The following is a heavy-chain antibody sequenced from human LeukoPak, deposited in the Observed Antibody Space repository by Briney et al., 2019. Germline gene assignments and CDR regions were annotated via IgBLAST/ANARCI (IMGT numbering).Heavy chain of an antibody. D-gene: IGHD3-22*01. CDR3: VREAGDTSALMDNYFDN. V-gene: IGHV3-23*01. CDR1: EFPFSTYA. J-gene: IGHJ4*02. CDR2: VSGGGDT. Sequence: GGPLRPPCAASEFPFSTYAMSWSRRAQGNRLGWSPAVSGGGDTFYSDSVKGRFTVSRDNSKDTLFLQMNSLRAEDAAVYYCVREAGDTSALMDNYFDNWGRGTLVTVSS.